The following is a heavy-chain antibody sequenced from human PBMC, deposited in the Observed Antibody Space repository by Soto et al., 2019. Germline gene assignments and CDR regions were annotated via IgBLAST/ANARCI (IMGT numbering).Heavy chain of an antibody. CDR1: GGSISNYY. V-gene: IGHV4-59*01. D-gene: IGHD3-10*01. Sequence: PSETLSLTCTVSGGSISNYYWSWIRQPPGQGLEWIGYIYYIGSTNYNPSLKSRVTISVDTSKNQFSLKLSSMTAADTAVYYCARESGRRFEPWGQGTLVTVSS. J-gene: IGHJ5*02. CDR2: IYYIGST. CDR3: ARESGRRFEP.